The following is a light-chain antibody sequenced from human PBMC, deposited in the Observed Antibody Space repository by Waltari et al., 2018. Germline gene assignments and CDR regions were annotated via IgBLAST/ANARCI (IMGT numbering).Light chain of an antibody. CDR3: QQGNSVPWT. CDR1: QGINNY. Sequence: DIQMSQSPSSLSASVGDRVTITCRASQGINNYLSWYQQKPGIGPRLLIYYTNSLASGVPSRFSGSGSGTEFTLTISSLQPEDFATYYCQQGNSVPWTFGQGTKVEIK. J-gene: IGKJ1*01. CDR2: YTN. V-gene: IGKV1-17*01.